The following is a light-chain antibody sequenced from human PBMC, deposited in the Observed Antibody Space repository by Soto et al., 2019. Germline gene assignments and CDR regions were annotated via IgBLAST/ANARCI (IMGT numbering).Light chain of an antibody. J-gene: IGLJ2*01. V-gene: IGLV4-69*01. CDR1: SGHSNYA. CDR2: LNIDGSH. CDR3: QTWGTGIVV. Sequence: QLVLTQSPSASASLGASVKLTCTLSSGHSNYAIAWHQQQPEKGPRYLMKLNIDGSHSKGDGIPDRFSGSSLGAERYLTISSLQSEDEADYYCQTWGTGIVVFGGGTQLTVL.